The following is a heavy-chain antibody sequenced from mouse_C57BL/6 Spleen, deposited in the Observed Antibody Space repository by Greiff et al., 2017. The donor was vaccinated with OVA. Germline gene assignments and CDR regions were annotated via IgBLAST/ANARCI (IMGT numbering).Heavy chain of an antibody. CDR2: IDPSDSYT. V-gene: IGHV1-59*01. J-gene: IGHJ3*02. Sequence: VQLQQPGAELVRPGTSVKLSCKASGYTFTSYWMHWVKQRPGQGLEWIGVIDPSDSYTNYNQKFKGKATLTVDTSSSTAYMQLSSLTSEDSAVYYCATGHYYGSSSSLWWGQGTLVTVSA. CDR3: ATGHYYGSSSSLW. CDR1: GYTFTSYW. D-gene: IGHD1-1*01.